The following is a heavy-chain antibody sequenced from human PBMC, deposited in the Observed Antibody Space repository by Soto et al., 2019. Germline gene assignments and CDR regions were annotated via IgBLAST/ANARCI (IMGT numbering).Heavy chain of an antibody. D-gene: IGHD3-3*02. V-gene: IGHV3-48*03. CDR1: GFTFSSYA. J-gene: IGHJ4*02. CDR3: ARGISPLDY. Sequence: TGGSLSLACAASGFTFSSYAMNWVRLAPGKGLEWLAYIGDGGRTIHYADSVRGRFTISTDNAKNPVYLQMTSLKAEDSAVYYCARGISPLDYWGQGTVVTVS. CDR2: IGDGGRTI.